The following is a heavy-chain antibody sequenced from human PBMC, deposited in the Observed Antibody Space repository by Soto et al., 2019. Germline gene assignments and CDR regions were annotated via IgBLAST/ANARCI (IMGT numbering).Heavy chain of an antibody. D-gene: IGHD6-19*01. J-gene: IGHJ4*02. CDR3: ARDGAWRIAVDQTDY. Sequence: ASVKVSCKASGYTFTSYGISWVRQAPGQGLEWMGWISAYNGNTNYAQKLQGRVTMTTDTSTSTAYMELRSLRSDDTAVYYCARDGAWRIAVDQTDYWGQGTLVTVSS. CDR1: GYTFTSYG. CDR2: ISAYNGNT. V-gene: IGHV1-18*01.